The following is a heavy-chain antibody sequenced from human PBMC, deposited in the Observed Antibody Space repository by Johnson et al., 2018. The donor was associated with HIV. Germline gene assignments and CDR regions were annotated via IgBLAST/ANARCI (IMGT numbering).Heavy chain of an antibody. D-gene: IGHD1-26*01. Sequence: VQLVESGGGFVQPGGSLRLSCAASGFTFSSYWMHWVRQAPGKGLVWVSRINSDVSSTSYVDSVMGRFTISRDNAKNTLYLQMNSLRAEDTAVYYCARDPGPQWELEATDAFDIWGQGTMVTVSS. CDR2: INSDVSST. V-gene: IGHV3-74*01. CDR3: ARDPGPQWELEATDAFDI. CDR1: GFTFSSYW. J-gene: IGHJ3*02.